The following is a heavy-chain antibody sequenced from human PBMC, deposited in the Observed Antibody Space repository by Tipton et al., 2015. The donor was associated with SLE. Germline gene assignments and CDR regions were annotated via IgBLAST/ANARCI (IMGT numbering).Heavy chain of an antibody. D-gene: IGHD3-16*01. Sequence: TLSLTCNVSGVSISSYYWSWIRQPPGKGLEWIGYIYTTGSTNYNPSLKSRVTISVDTSKNQFSLNLSSVTAADTAVYYCAGSITNWFDPWGQGTLVTVSS. CDR3: AGSITNWFDP. CDR1: GVSISSYY. J-gene: IGHJ5*02. CDR2: IYTTGST. V-gene: IGHV4-4*09.